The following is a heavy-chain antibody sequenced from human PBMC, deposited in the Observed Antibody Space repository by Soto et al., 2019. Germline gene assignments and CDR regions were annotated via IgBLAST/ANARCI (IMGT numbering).Heavy chain of an antibody. D-gene: IGHD3-22*01. J-gene: IGHJ5*02. V-gene: IGHV3-11*06. CDR2: INSRSTYA. CDR1: GFTFGDFD. Sequence: QVHLVESGGGLVKPGGSLRLSCAASGFTFGDFDMSWMRQAPGKGLEWISHINSRSTYANYADSVKGRFTISRDNAKNSLSLQMNSLRVEDTAVYFCARDLDGYYADLWGPGTLVSVSS. CDR3: ARDLDGYYADL.